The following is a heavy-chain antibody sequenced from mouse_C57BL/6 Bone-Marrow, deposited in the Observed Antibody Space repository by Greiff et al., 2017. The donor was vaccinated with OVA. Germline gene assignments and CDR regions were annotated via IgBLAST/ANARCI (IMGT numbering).Heavy chain of an antibody. J-gene: IGHJ4*01. V-gene: IGHV1-81*01. CDR2: IYPRSGNT. CDR1: GYTFTSYG. Sequence: VKLQESGAELTRPGASVKLSCKASGYTFTSYGISWVKQRTGQGLEWIGEIYPRSGNTYYNEKFKGKATLTADKSSSTAYMELRSLTSEDSAVYFCASGAVVAKNAMDYWGQGTSVTVSS. D-gene: IGHD1-1*01. CDR3: ASGAVVAKNAMDY.